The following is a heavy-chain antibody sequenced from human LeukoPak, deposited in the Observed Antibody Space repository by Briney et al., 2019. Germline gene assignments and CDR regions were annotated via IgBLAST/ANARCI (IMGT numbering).Heavy chain of an antibody. CDR2: ISTSSAGP. D-gene: IGHD6-13*01. J-gene: IGHJ3*02. V-gene: IGHV1-2*02. Sequence: ASVKLSCTSSGYTFTDYCRDWVRQAPGQGLGWMGGISTSSAGPNYAQKFQGRVTMTRDTSISTAYLELGRLTSDDPAVYYCARVRLYSRPVAGIYRQTDAFDIWGQGTMVTVSS. CDR1: GYTFTDYC. CDR3: ARVRLYSRPVAGIYRQTDAFDI.